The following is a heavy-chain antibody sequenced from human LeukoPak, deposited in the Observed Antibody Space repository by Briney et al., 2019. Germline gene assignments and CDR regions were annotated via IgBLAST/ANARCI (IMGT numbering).Heavy chain of an antibody. J-gene: IGHJ4*02. CDR1: GGSISSGGYY. CDR2: IYYSGST. Sequence: SETLSLTCTVSGGSISSGGYYRSWIRQHPGKGLEWIGYIYYSGSTYYNPSLKSRVTISVDTSKNQFSLKLSSVTAADTAVYYCARGNYDSSGYYGGGSVDYWGQGTLVTVSS. V-gene: IGHV4-31*03. CDR3: ARGNYDSSGYYGGGSVDY. D-gene: IGHD3-22*01.